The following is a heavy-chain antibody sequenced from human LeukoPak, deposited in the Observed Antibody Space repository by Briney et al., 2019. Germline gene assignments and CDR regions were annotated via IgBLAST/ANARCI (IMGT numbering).Heavy chain of an antibody. V-gene: IGHV3-33*01. Sequence: GSLRLSCAASGFTFSSYGMHWVRQAPGKGLEWVAVIWYDGSNKYYADSVKGRFTISRDNSKNTLYLQMNSLRAEDTAVYYCAREDYYDFWSGYYFNSYYYGMDVWGQGTTVTVSS. CDR2: IWYDGSNK. D-gene: IGHD3-3*01. CDR3: AREDYYDFWSGYYFNSYYYGMDV. CDR1: GFTFSSYG. J-gene: IGHJ6*02.